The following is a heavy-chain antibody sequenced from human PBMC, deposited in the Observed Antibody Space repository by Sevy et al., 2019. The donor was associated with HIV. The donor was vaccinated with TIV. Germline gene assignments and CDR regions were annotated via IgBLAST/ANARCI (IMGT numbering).Heavy chain of an antibody. V-gene: IGHV3-21*01. J-gene: IGHJ5*02. CDR3: AKVADYFDRNAYYPS. Sequence: GGSLRLSCAASGFKFSDYGMNWVRQAPGKGLEWVASISSSSSYIFYVDSVKGRFTTSRDNAKKSLYLQMDSLRAEDTAVYYCAKVADYFDRNAYYPSWGQGTLVTVSS. D-gene: IGHD3-9*01. CDR1: GFKFSDYG. CDR2: ISSSSSYI.